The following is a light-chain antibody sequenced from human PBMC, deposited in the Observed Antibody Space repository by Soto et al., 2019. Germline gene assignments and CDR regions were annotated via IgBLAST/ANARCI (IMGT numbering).Light chain of an antibody. V-gene: IGKV3-15*01. J-gene: IGKJ1*01. CDR1: QTVNIN. CDR3: QQYNDWSTWT. Sequence: EIVVTQSPATLSVSPGDRATLSCRASQTVNINLAWYQQKPGQAPRLLIYGASTRATGFPARFSGSGSGTEFTLTISSLQSEDFAVYYCQQYNDWSTWTFGQGTKVEIK. CDR2: GAS.